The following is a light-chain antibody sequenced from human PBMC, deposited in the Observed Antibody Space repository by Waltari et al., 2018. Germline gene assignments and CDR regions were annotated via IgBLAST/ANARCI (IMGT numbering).Light chain of an antibody. J-gene: IGLJ1*01. CDR2: EVS. Sequence: QSALTQPASVSGSPGQSITISCSGTDRDVGSYTFVSWYQQHPGKAPHLIIYEVSKRPSGISNRFSASKSGNTASLTISGLQAEDEADYYCSSYTTSSAPGVFGTGTRVTVL. CDR3: SSYTTSSAPGV. V-gene: IGLV2-14*01. CDR1: DRDVGSYTF.